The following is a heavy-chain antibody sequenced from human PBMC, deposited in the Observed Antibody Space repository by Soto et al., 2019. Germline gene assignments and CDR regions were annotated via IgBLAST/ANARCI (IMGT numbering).Heavy chain of an antibody. V-gene: IGHV3-21*01. CDR3: AREDSIIIPAVSDF. J-gene: IGHJ4*02. CDR1: GFAFNNYG. D-gene: IGHD2-2*01. CDR2: ISKSDYT. Sequence: GGSLRLSCTVSGFAFNNYGINWVRQAPGQGLEWVSSISKSDYTYYSDSVKGRFTISRDNAKNSVSLQMNTLRVEDTAVYYCAREDSIIIPAVSDFWGQGTLVTVSS.